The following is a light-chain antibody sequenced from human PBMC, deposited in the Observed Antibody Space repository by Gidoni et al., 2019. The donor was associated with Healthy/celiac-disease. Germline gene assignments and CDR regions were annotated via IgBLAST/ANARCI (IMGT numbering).Light chain of an antibody. V-gene: IGLV2-11*01. CDR2: DVS. CDR3: CSYAGSSLYV. Sequence: QSALTQPRSVSGSPGQSVTNACTGTSSDVGGYNYVSWYQQHPGKAPKLMIYDVSKRPSGVPDRFSGSKSGNTASLTISGLQAEDEADYYCCSYAGSSLYVFGTGTKVTVL. CDR1: SSDVGGYNY. J-gene: IGLJ1*01.